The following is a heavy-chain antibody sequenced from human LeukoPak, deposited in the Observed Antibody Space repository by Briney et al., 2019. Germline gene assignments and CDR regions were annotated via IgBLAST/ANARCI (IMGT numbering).Heavy chain of an antibody. J-gene: IGHJ4*02. V-gene: IGHV3-74*01. D-gene: IGHD4-17*01. Sequence: GGSLRLSCAASGFTFSGYWMHWVRQAPGKGLVWVSRINSDGYSTAYADSVKGRFTISRDNAKNTLYLQMNSLRAEDTAVYYCAPGGDYTFFDYWGQGTLVTVSS. CDR1: GFTFSGYW. CDR2: INSDGYST. CDR3: APGGDYTFFDY.